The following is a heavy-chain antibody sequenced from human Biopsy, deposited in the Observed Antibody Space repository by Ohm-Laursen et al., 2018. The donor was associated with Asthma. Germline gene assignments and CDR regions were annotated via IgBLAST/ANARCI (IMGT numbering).Heavy chain of an antibody. V-gene: IGHV1-18*01. CDR3: ARAVDYSHYYGIDV. CDR1: GYTFNSAG. J-gene: IGHJ6*04. CDR2: ISVYNGNT. Sequence: GASVKVSCKTSGYTFNSAGITWVRQAPGQGLEWMGWISVYNGNTKVAQKLQDRVTMITDTSTSTAYMELRSLRSDDTAVYFCARAVDYSHYYGIDVWGKGTTVTVSP. D-gene: IGHD3-10*01.